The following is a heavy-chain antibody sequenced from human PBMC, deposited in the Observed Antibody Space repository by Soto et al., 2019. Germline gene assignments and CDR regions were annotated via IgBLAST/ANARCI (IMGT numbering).Heavy chain of an antibody. J-gene: IGHJ6*02. V-gene: IGHV3-23*01. CDR3: AKDLFVAIEPYITGIHSMDV. CDR2: ISGSGGST. D-gene: IGHD1-20*01. CDR1: GFTFSSYA. Sequence: GGSLRLSCAASGFTFSSYAMSWVRQAPGKGLEWVSAISGSGGSTYYADSVKGRFTISRDNSKNTLYLQMNSLRAEDTAVYYCAKDLFVAIEPYITGIHSMDVWGQGTTVTVSS.